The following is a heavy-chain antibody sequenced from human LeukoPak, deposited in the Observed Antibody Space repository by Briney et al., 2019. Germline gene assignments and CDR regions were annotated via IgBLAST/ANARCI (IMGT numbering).Heavy chain of an antibody. CDR1: GGSFSDYY. CDR3: ARKVGATTYPDWFDP. V-gene: IGHV4-34*01. J-gene: IGHJ5*02. CDR2: INHSGST. Sequence: SETLSLTCAVYGGSFSDYYWSWIRQPPGRGLEWIGEINHSGSTSYNPSLKSRLTISVDTSKKQFSLKLSSVTAADTAVYYCARKVGATTYPDWFDPWGQGTLVTVSS. D-gene: IGHD1-26*01.